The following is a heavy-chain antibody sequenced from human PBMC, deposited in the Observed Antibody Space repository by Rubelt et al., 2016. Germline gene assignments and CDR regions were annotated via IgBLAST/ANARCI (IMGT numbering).Heavy chain of an antibody. Sequence: QVQLQESGPGLVKPSETLSLTCTVSGGSISGYYWSWIRQSPEKGLEWIGYIYYSGSTNYNPSLKSRVTIPLDTSKNQFSLRVSSVTAADTAVYYCARQGRVRYDSDYGGQGTLVTVSS. CDR2: IYYSGST. J-gene: IGHJ4*02. CDR1: GGSISGYY. V-gene: IGHV4-59*08. D-gene: IGHD3-16*01. CDR3: ARQGRVRYDSDY.